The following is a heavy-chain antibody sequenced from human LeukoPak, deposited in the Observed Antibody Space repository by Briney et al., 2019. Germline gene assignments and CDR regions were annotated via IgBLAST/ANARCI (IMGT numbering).Heavy chain of an antibody. D-gene: IGHD3-10*01. CDR3: AKEPITMIRGAPFDY. Sequence: LKWVSVISGSGGSTYYADSVKGRFTISRDNSKNTLYLQMNSLRAEDTAVYYCAKEPITMIRGAPFDYWGQGTLVTVSS. J-gene: IGHJ4*02. CDR2: ISGSGGST. V-gene: IGHV3-23*01.